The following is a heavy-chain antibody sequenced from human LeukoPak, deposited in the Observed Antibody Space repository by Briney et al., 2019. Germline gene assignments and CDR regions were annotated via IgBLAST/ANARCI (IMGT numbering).Heavy chain of an antibody. CDR2: IYYRGST. J-gene: IGHJ4*02. D-gene: IGHD3-22*01. CDR3: ARLEAYYYDSSGYSLGAYFDY. CDR1: GGSISSTSHY. V-gene: IGHV4-39*01. Sequence: SETLSLTRTVSGGSISSTSHYWAWLRQPPGKGLECIGSIYYRGSTYCNPSLKSRITLSADTSKNQFSLKLSSVTAADTAVYYCARLEAYYYDSSGYSLGAYFDYWGQGTLVTVSS.